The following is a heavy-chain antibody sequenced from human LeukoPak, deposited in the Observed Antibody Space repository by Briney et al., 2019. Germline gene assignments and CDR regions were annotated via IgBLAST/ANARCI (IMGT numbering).Heavy chain of an antibody. V-gene: IGHV3-23*01. Sequence: PGGSLRLSCAASGFTFSSSAMSWVRQAPGKGLEWVSAISNNGGYTYYADSVQGRFTISRDNSKNTLYLQMSSLRAEDTAVYYCAKETGSAVGSTDFDYWGQGTLVTVSS. CDR2: ISNNGGYT. CDR1: GFTFSSSA. CDR3: AKETGSAVGSTDFDY. D-gene: IGHD4-17*01. J-gene: IGHJ4*02.